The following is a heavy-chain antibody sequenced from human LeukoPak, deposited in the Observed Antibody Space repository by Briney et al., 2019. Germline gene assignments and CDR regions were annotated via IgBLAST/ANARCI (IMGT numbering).Heavy chain of an antibody. V-gene: IGHV4-59*08. J-gene: IGHJ6*03. D-gene: IGHD3-3*01. CDR2: IHYGGNT. CDR1: GASMNKYY. CDR3: ARRSDLWSGFRSDYYYMDV. Sequence: SETLSLTCTVSGASMNKYYWSWIRQPPGKGLEWIGYIHYGGNTNYSPSLKSRLTISVDRSNNQFSLSLTSVTAADTAVYYCARRSDLWSGFRSDYYYMDVWGNGTTVIFSS.